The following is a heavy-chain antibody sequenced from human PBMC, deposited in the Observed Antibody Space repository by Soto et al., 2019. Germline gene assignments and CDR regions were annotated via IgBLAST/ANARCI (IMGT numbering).Heavy chain of an antibody. V-gene: IGHV1-69*13. CDR1: GGTFSSYA. J-gene: IGHJ3*02. CDR2: IIPIFGTA. Sequence: SVKVSCKASGGTFSSYAISWVRQAPGQGLEWMGGIIPIFGTANYAQKFQGRVTITADESTSTAYMELSSLRSEDTAVYYCARDLDTYYYDSSGYYYAFDIWGQGQWSPSPQ. D-gene: IGHD3-22*01. CDR3: ARDLDTYYYDSSGYYYAFDI.